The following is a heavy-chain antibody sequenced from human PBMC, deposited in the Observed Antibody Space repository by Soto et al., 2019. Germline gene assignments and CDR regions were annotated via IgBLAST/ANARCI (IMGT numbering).Heavy chain of an antibody. D-gene: IGHD3-10*01. CDR2: IYSGGST. CDR3: ARFGNYNYYYGMDV. Sequence: EVQLVESGGGLVQPGGSLRLSCAASGFTVSSNYMSWVRQAPGKGLEWVSVIYSGGSTYYADSVKGRFTISRDNSKNTLYLQMNSLGAEDTAVYYCARFGNYNYYYGMDVWGQGTTVTVSS. J-gene: IGHJ6*02. V-gene: IGHV3-66*01. CDR1: GFTVSSNY.